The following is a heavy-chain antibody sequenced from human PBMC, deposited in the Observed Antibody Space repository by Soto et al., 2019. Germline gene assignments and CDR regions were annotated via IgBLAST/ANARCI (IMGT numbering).Heavy chain of an antibody. CDR1: GFTFSSYG. CDR2: IWYDGSNK. CDR3: ARVPEPESGPFDI. V-gene: IGHV3-33*01. D-gene: IGHD1-26*01. Sequence: VGSLRLSCAACGFTFSSYGMHWVSKAPGKGLEWVAVIWYDGSNKYYADSVKGRFTISRDNSKNTLYLQMNSLRAEDTAVYYCARVPEPESGPFDIWGQGTMVTVSS. J-gene: IGHJ3*02.